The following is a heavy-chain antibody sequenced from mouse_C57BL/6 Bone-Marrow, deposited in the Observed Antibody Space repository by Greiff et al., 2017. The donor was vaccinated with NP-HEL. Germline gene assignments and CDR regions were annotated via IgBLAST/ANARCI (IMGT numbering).Heavy chain of an antibody. Sequence: DVKLVESGGDLVKPGGSLKLSCAASGFTFSSYGMSWVRQTPDKRLEWVATISSGGSYTYYPDSVKGRYTISRDNAKNTLYLQMSSLKSEDTAMYYCARGYNSAMDYWGQGTSVTVSS. CDR2: ISSGGSYT. CDR1: GFTFSSYG. D-gene: IGHD1-2*01. J-gene: IGHJ4*01. CDR3: ARGYNSAMDY. V-gene: IGHV5-6*02.